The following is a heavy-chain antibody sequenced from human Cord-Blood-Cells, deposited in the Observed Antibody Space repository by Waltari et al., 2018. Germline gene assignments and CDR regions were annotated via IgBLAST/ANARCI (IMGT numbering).Heavy chain of an antibody. Sequence: QVQLVQSGAEVKKPGASVKVSCKVSGYTLTELSMHWVRPHPGKGLEWMGGFDPEDSETIYEQKFQGRVTMTEDTSTDTAYMELSSLRSEDTAVYYCATVRGYSYGYDAFDIWGQGTMVTVSS. D-gene: IGHD5-18*01. CDR2: FDPEDSET. CDR1: GYTLTELS. CDR3: ATVRGYSYGYDAFDI. V-gene: IGHV1-24*01. J-gene: IGHJ3*02.